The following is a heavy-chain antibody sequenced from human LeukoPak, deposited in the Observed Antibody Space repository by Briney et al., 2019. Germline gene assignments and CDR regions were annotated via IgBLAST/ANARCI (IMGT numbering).Heavy chain of an antibody. CDR3: AKESAAMGPFYFDL. CDR2: INRDSGST. J-gene: IGHJ2*01. D-gene: IGHD2-2*01. CDR1: GFTFDDYT. V-gene: IGHV3-43*01. Sequence: GGSLRLSCAASGFTFDDYTMHWVRQAPGKGLEWVSLINRDSGSTYYADSVKGRFTISRDNSKNSLYLQMNSLRTVDTALYYCAKESAAMGPFYFDLWGRGTLVTVSS.